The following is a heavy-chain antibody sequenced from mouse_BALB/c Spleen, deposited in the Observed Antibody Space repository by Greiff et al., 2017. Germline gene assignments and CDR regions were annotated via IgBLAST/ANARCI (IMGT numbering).Heavy chain of an antibody. CDR2: IDPSDSYT. CDR1: GYTFTSYW. Sequence: QVQLQQPGAELVKPGASVKMSCKASGYTFTSYWMHWVKQRPGQGLEWIGVIDPSDSYTSYNQKFKGKATLTVDTSSSTAYMQLSSLTSEDSAVYYCTRRDGYSYYFDYWGQGTTLTVSS. V-gene: IGHV1S127*01. CDR3: TRRDGYSYYFDY. D-gene: IGHD2-3*01. J-gene: IGHJ2*01.